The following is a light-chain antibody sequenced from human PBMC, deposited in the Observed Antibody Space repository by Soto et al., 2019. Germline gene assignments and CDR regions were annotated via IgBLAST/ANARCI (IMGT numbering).Light chain of an antibody. Sequence: QSVLTQPASVSGSPGQSITISCTGTSSDVGGYNYVFWYQHPPGKAPKLMIYDVTNRPSGVSNRFSGSKSVNTASLTISGLQAEDEADYYCTSYTSSSTYVFGTGTKVTVL. CDR2: DVT. V-gene: IGLV2-14*03. CDR3: TSYTSSSTYV. CDR1: SSDVGGYNY. J-gene: IGLJ1*01.